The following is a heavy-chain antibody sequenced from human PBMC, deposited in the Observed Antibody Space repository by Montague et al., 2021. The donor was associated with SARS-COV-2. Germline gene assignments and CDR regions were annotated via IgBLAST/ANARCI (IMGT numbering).Heavy chain of an antibody. J-gene: IGHJ4*03. D-gene: IGHD3-9*01. CDR3: ARSRVLDRFLTGYVYYIDD. V-gene: IGHV4-59*01. Sequence: SETLSLTCTVSGGSISSYYWSWIRQPPGKGLEWIGYIYYSGSTNYNPSLKSRVTISVDTSKNQFSLKLSSVTAADTAVYYCARSRVLDRFLTGYVYYIDDWGQGTPVTVSS. CDR1: GGSISSYY. CDR2: IYYSGST.